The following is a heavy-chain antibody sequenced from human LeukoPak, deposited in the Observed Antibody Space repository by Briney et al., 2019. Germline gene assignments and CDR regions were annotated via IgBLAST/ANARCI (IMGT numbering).Heavy chain of an antibody. CDR2: IYHSGST. Sequence: SETLSLTCAVSGGSISSGGYSWSWIRQPPGKGLEWIGYIYHSGSTYYNPSLKSRVTISVDRSKNQFSLKLSSVTAADTAVYYCARGRNYYDSSGSIFDYWGQGTLVTVSS. V-gene: IGHV4-30-2*01. D-gene: IGHD3-22*01. CDR3: ARGRNYYDSSGSIFDY. J-gene: IGHJ4*02. CDR1: GGSISSGGYS.